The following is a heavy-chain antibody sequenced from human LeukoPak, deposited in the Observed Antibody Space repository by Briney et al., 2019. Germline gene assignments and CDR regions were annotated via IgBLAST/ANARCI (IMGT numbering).Heavy chain of an antibody. V-gene: IGHV3-48*03. CDR2: ISSSGSTI. CDR1: GFTFSSYE. J-gene: IGHJ6*03. CDR3: ARALSGYYYYYYMDV. D-gene: IGHD6-25*01. Sequence: GGTLRLSCAASGFTFSSYEMNWVRQAPGKGLEWVSYISSSGSTIYYADSVKGRFTISRDNAKNSLYLQMNSLRAEDTAVYYCARALSGYYYYYYMDVWGKGTTVTISS.